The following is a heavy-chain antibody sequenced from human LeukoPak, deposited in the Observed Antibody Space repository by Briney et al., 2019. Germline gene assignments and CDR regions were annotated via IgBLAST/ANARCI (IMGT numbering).Heavy chain of an antibody. Sequence: GASVKVSCKASGYTFTSYGISWVRQAPGQGLEWMGWISAYNDNTNYAQKFQGRVTITADESATTAYMELSSLRSEDTAVYYCAREGGINPIIWGQGTLVTVSS. CDR2: ISAYNDNT. D-gene: IGHD5-24*01. CDR3: AREGGINPII. CDR1: GYTFTSYG. V-gene: IGHV1-18*01. J-gene: IGHJ4*02.